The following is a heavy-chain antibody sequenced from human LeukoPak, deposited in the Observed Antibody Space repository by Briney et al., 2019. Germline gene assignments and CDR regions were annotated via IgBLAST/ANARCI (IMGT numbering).Heavy chain of an antibody. V-gene: IGHV5-10-1*01. D-gene: IGHD3-10*01. CDR2: IDPSDSET. CDR1: EYSFTSYW. CDR3: ATLARRQLSLWGSDDF. J-gene: IGHJ4*02. Sequence: GESLRISCQGSEYSFTSYWISWVRQVPGKGLEWMGRIDPSDSETNYSPSFQGHVTISADKSISTAYLQWSSLKASDTAIYYCATLARRQLSLWGSDDFWGQGTLVTVSS.